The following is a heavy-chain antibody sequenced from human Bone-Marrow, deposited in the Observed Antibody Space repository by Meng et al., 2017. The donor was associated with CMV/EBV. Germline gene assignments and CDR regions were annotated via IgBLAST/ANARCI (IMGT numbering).Heavy chain of an antibody. V-gene: IGHV1-18*01. CDR2: ISAYNGNT. CDR1: GYTFTSYG. J-gene: IGHJ6*02. Sequence: GGSLRLSCKASGYTFTSYGISWVRQAPGQGIEWMGWISAYNGNTNYAQKFQGRVTMTTDTSTSTAYMELRSLRSDDTAVYYCARGPVLDIVVLPAAIDYYGMDVWGQGTTVTVSS. D-gene: IGHD2-2*02. CDR3: ARGPVLDIVVLPAAIDYYGMDV.